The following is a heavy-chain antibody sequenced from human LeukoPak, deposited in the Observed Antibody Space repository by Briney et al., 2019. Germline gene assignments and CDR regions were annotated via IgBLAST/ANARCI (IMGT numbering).Heavy chain of an antibody. CDR2: ISWNSGSI. CDR3: AKDANYGSYFDY. Sequence: GGSLRLSCAASGFTFDDYAMHWVRQAPGKGLEWVSGISWNSGSIGYADSVKGRFTISRDNAKNSLYLQMNSLRAEDTALYYCAKDANYGSYFDYWGQGTLVTVSS. CDR1: GFTFDDYA. V-gene: IGHV3-9*01. D-gene: IGHD3-10*01. J-gene: IGHJ4*02.